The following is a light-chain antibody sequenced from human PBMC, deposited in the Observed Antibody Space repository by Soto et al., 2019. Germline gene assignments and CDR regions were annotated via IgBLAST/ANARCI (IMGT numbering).Light chain of an antibody. CDR3: QQFYSNLFT. V-gene: IGKV4-1*01. CDR1: QNILYTSDNKNY. J-gene: IGKJ3*01. CDR2: WAS. Sequence: DIVMTQSPDSLAVSLGERATINCKSSQNILYTSDNKNYLAWFQQKPGQPPKLLIYWASNRVSGVPDRFSGSGSGTDFTLTINSLQAEDVAVYYCQQFYSNLFTFGPGTKVDIK.